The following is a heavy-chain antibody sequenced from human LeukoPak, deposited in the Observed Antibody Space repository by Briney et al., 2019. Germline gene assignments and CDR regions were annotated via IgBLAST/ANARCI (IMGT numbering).Heavy chain of an antibody. Sequence: GGSLRLSCAASGFTFSNYWMHWVRQAPGKGLVWVSRISFDGSSTNYAESVKGRFTISRDNAKNTLYLQMNSLRVEDTAVYYCARDRGPRTGLMVREAYDYWGQGTLVTVSS. CDR3: ARDRGPRTGLMVREAYDY. D-gene: IGHD3-10*01. V-gene: IGHV3-74*01. CDR2: ISFDGSST. J-gene: IGHJ4*02. CDR1: GFTFSNYW.